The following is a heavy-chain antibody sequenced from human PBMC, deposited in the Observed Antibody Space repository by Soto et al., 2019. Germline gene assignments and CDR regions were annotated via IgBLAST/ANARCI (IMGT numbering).Heavy chain of an antibody. CDR1: GGTCSNYA. CDR3: ARIRMYYSSSEAAYYLDY. V-gene: IGHV3-21*01. Sequence: PRGAVRRSCAASGGTCSNYAMNWVRQSPGKGLEWVSSISSSGTYIYYADSLKGRFTISRDTAKNSVDLQMNSLRADDTAVYYCARIRMYYSSSEAAYYLDYWGQGVLVTVSS. J-gene: IGHJ4*02. D-gene: IGHD6-13*01. CDR2: ISSSGTYI.